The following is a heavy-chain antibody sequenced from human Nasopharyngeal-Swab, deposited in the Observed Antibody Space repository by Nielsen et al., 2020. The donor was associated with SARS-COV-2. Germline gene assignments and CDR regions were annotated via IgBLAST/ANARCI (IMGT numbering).Heavy chain of an antibody. CDR3: ARVAEGSGGFDP. D-gene: IGHD3-10*01. CDR1: GGSISSYY. CDR2: IYTSGST. Sequence: SETLSLTCTVSGGSISSYYWSWIRQPAGKGLGWIGRIYTSGSTNYNPSLKSRVTMSVDTSKNQFSLKLSSVTAADTAVYYCARVAEGSGGFDPWGQGTLVTVSS. V-gene: IGHV4-4*07. J-gene: IGHJ5*02.